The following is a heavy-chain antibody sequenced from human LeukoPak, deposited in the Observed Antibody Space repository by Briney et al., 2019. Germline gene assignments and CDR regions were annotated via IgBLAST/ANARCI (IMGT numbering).Heavy chain of an antibody. CDR1: GYTFTGYY. Sequence: ASVKVSCKASGYTFTGYYMHWVRQAPGRELEWMGWINPNRGGTDYEQKFQGRVTMTRDTYISTAYMELSRLRSDDTAVYYCARDGSGYSYGYEDYWGQGTLVTVSS. V-gene: IGHV1-2*02. D-gene: IGHD5-18*01. CDR2: INPNRGGT. J-gene: IGHJ4*02. CDR3: ARDGSGYSYGYEDY.